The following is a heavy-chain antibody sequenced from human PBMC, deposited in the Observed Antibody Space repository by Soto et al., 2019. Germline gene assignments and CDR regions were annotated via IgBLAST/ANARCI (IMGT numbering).Heavy chain of an antibody. CDR3: ATSQLTHPGSFDY. CDR2: FDPEDGET. CDR1: GYTLTELS. V-gene: IGHV1-24*01. D-gene: IGHD2-2*01. J-gene: IGHJ4*02. Sequence: ASVKVSCKVSGYTLTELSMHWVRQAPGKGLEWMGGFDPEDGETIYAQKFQGRVTMTEDTSTDTAYMELSGLRSEDTAVYYGATSQLTHPGSFDYWGKGTLVTVSS.